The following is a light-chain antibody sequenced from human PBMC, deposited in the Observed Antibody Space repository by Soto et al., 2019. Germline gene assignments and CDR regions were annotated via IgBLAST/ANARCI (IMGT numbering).Light chain of an antibody. J-gene: IGKJ1*01. CDR2: KES. CDR1: QSVDSW. CDR3: QHYNDYSRM. Sequence: DIQMTQSPSTLSASIGDRVTITCRTSQSVDSWLAWYQQKPGKAPKLLIYKESSLQTGVPSRFSGSGSGTEFTLTISSLQPDDFATYYCQHYNDYSRMFGQGTKVEIK. V-gene: IGKV1-5*03.